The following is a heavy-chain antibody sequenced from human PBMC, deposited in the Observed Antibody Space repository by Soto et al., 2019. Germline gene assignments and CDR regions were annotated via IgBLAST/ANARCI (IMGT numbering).Heavy chain of an antibody. CDR1: GLTFSSYA. CDR2: ISCSGGST. CDR3: AKGGPTVVTKAYYYYGMDV. J-gene: IGHJ6*02. Sequence: VGSLGLSCAGSGLTFSSYAMSWVRQAPGKGLEWVSAISCSGGSTYYADSVKGRFTISRDNSKNTLYLQMNSLRAEDTAVYYCAKGGPTVVTKAYYYYGMDVWGQGTTVTVS. V-gene: IGHV3-23*01. D-gene: IGHD4-17*01.